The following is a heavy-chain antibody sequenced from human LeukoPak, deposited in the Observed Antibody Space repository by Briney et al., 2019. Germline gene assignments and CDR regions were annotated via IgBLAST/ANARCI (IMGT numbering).Heavy chain of an antibody. CDR2: ISGSGGST. D-gene: IGHD3-10*01. CDR3: AKKPYYYGSGRLYYFDY. V-gene: IGHV3-23*01. Sequence: GGSLRLSCAASGFTFSSYAMSWVRQAPGKGLEWVSAISGSGGSTYYADSVKGRFTISRDNSKNTLYLQMNGLRAEDTAVYYCAKKPYYYGSGRLYYFDYWGQGTLVTVSS. J-gene: IGHJ4*02. CDR1: GFTFSSYA.